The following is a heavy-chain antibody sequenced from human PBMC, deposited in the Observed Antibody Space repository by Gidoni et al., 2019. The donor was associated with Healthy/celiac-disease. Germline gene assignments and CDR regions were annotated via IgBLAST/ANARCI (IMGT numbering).Heavy chain of an antibody. J-gene: IGHJ5*02. CDR1: GGSIRSYY. CDR2: IYYSRST. D-gene: IGHD6-13*01. CDR3: ASTIAADGIPSFWFDP. Sequence: QVQLQESGPGLVQPSEPPSPTCTAPGGSIRSYYWSWIRQPAGKGLSWIGYIYYSRSTNYNPSLKSRVTISVDTSKNQFSLKLSSVTAADTAVYYCASTIAADGIPSFWFDPWGQGTLVTVSS. V-gene: IGHV4-59*01.